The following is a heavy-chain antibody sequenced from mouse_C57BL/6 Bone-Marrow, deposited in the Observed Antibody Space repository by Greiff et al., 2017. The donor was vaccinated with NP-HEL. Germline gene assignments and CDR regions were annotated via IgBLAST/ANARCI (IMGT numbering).Heavy chain of an antibody. CDR3: ARHYYGFAY. V-gene: IGHV5-9*01. D-gene: IGHD1-1*01. CDR1: GFTFSSYT. CDR2: ISGGGGNT. J-gene: IGHJ3*01. Sequence: EVKLMESGGGLVKPGGSLKLSCAASGFTFSSYTMSWVRQTPEKRLEWVATISGGGGNTYYPDSVKGRCTISRDNAKNTLYLQMSSLRSEDTALYYCARHYYGFAYWGQGTLVTVSA.